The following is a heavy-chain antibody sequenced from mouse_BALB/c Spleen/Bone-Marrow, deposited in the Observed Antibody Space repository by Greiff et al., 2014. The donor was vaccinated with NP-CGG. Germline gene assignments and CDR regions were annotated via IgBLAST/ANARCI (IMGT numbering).Heavy chain of an antibody. CDR3: ARYYYGSSGFAY. CDR1: GFNIKDTY. CDR2: IDPANGNT. D-gene: IGHD1-1*01. J-gene: IGHJ3*01. Sequence: EVNVVESGAELVKPGVSVKLSCTASGFNIKDTYMHWVKQRPEQGLEWIGRIDPANGNTKYDPKFQGKATITADTSSNTAYLQLSSLTSEDTAVYYCARYYYGSSGFAYWGQGTLVTVSA. V-gene: IGHV14-3*02.